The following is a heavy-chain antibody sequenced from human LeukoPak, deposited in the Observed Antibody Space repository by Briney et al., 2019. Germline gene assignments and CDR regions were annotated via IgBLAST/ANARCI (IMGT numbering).Heavy chain of an antibody. CDR1: GFTFSSYA. CDR2: ISGSGGST. V-gene: IGHV3-23*01. J-gene: IGHJ5*02. Sequence: GGSLRLSCAASGFTFSSYAMSWVRQAPGKGLEWVSAISGSGGSTYYADSVKGRFTISRDNSKNTLYPQMNSLRAEDTAVYYCAKALCSGGSCYGVGWFDPWGQGTLVTVSS. D-gene: IGHD2-15*01. CDR3: AKALCSGGSCYGVGWFDP.